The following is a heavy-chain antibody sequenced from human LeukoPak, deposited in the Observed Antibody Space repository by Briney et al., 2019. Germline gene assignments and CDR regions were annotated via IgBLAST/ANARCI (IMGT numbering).Heavy chain of an antibody. Sequence: ASVKVSCKASGYTFTGYYMHWVRQAPGQGLEWMGRINPNSGGTNYAQKFQGRVTITRDMSTSTAYMELSSLRSEDTAVYYCAAAVGDYEAYWGQGTLVTVSS. CDR3: AAAVGDYEAY. CDR1: GYTFTGYY. V-gene: IGHV1-2*06. J-gene: IGHJ4*02. D-gene: IGHD4-17*01. CDR2: INPNSGGT.